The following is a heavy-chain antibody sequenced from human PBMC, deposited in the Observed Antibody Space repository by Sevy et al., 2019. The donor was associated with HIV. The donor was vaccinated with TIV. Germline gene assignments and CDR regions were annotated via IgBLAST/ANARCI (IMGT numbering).Heavy chain of an antibody. CDR3: ARLTAATRNFDY. Sequence: GESLKISCKASGYNFPNYWIGWVRQMPGKGLEWMGIIYPGDSESRHSPSFQGHVTTSVDKSTSTAYLQWSSLKASDTAMYYCARLTAATRNFDYWGQGTLVTVSS. D-gene: IGHD4-4*01. CDR2: IYPGDSES. V-gene: IGHV5-51*01. J-gene: IGHJ4*02. CDR1: GYNFPNYW.